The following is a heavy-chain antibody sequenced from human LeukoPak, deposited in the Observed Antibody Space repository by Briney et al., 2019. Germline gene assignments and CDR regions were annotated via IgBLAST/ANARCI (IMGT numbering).Heavy chain of an antibody. D-gene: IGHD3-22*01. Sequence: ASVKVSCKTSGYTFTNYFIHWVRQAPGQGLELMGRINPNTGGTNAVEKFQGRVAMTRDTSTSTVYMELYGLKSDDTAVYYCMRDRVVYDSHDPFDYWGQGTLVTVSS. CDR2: INPNTGGT. V-gene: IGHV1-2*06. CDR3: MRDRVVYDSHDPFDY. CDR1: GYTFTNYF. J-gene: IGHJ4*02.